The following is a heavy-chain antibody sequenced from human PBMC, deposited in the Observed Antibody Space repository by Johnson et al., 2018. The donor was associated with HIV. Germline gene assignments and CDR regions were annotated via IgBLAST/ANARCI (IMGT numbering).Heavy chain of an antibody. D-gene: IGHD6-19*01. V-gene: IGHV3-7*01. CDR1: GFTFSSYW. J-gene: IGHJ3*02. CDR3: ARDREYGLAWGWALDI. CDR2: IKQDGSEK. Sequence: EVQLVESVGGLVQPGGSLRLSCAASGFTFSSYWMSWVRQAPGKGLEWVANIKQDGSEKYYVDSVKGRFTISRDNSKHTVYLQTNRLRAEDTAFYYCARDREYGLAWGWALDIWGQGTMVTVSS.